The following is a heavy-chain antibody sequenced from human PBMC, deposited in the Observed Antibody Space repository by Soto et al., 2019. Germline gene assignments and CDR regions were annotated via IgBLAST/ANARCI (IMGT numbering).Heavy chain of an antibody. Sequence: PSETLSLTCRVSGGSMSGYYWSWIRQAPGKGLEWIGYVYYTGSTNYNPSLQSRVTISVDTSNKQFSLSLRLVTAADTAVYFCLRSIAVPSSNIDYWGQGIRVTVSS. D-gene: IGHD6-6*01. CDR1: GGSMSGYY. J-gene: IGHJ4*02. V-gene: IGHV4-59*01. CDR2: VYYTGST. CDR3: LRSIAVPSSNIDY.